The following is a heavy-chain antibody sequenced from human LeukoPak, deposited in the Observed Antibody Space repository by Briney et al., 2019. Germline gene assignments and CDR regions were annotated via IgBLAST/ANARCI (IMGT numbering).Heavy chain of an antibody. CDR2: IDPSDSYT. V-gene: IGHV5-10-1*01. CDR3: ARQQWLARTFDY. D-gene: IGHD6-19*01. CDR1: GYIFTSYW. J-gene: IGHJ4*02. Sequence: GESLRVSCKGSGYIFTSYWISWVRQMPGKGLEWMGRIDPSDSYTNYSPSFQGHVTISADKSTSTAYLQWSSLKASDTAMYYCARQQWLARTFDYWGQGTLVTVSS.